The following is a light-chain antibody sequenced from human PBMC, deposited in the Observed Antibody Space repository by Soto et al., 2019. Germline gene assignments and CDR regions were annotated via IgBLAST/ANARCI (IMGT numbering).Light chain of an antibody. J-gene: IGKJ4*01. CDR1: QSVGYH. CDR3: XXXXNWPPVT. V-gene: IGKV3-11*01. Sequence: EIVLTQSPAPLSLSPGERATLSCRASQSVGYHLAWYQQKPGQAPRLLIYDASNRATGIPARFSSSGSGTDFTLAISSLEPEDFAVXXCXXXXNWPPVTFGGGTKVEIK. CDR2: DAS.